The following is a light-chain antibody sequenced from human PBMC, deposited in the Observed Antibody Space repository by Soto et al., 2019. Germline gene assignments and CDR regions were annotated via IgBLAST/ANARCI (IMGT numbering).Light chain of an antibody. CDR2: GAS. V-gene: IGKV3-20*01. CDR1: HSVSSSY. CDR3: QQYGSSPPYT. Sequence: EIVLTQSPGTLSLSPGERATLSCRASHSVSSSYLAWYQQKPGQAPRLLIYGASSRATGIPDRFSGSGSGANFTLTISSREHEDFAVYFCQQYGSSPPYTFGQGTKLEIK. J-gene: IGKJ2*01.